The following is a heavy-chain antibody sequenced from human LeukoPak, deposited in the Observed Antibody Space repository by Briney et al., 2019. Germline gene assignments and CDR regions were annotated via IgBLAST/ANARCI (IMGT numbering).Heavy chain of an antibody. J-gene: IGHJ2*01. CDR1: EFSFRSYW. Sequence: GGSLRLSCVGSEFSFRSYWMSWVRQAPGKGLEWVANINQDGSETYYVDSVQGRFTISRDNAKNSLYLQMNSLRAEDTAVYYCARLRYFCWLLSAPGYFDLWGRGTLVTVSS. CDR3: ARLRYFCWLLSAPGYFDL. V-gene: IGHV3-7*03. D-gene: IGHD3-9*01. CDR2: INQDGSET.